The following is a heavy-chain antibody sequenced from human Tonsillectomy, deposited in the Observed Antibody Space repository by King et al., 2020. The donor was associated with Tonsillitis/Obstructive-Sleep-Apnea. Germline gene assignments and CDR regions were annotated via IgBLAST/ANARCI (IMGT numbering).Heavy chain of an antibody. CDR3: AINSDCSTTSCQEGASYYYYGMDV. CDR2: INPNSGGT. V-gene: IGHV1-2*02. CDR1: GYTLTGYY. J-gene: IGHJ6*02. Sequence: QLVQSGAEVKKPGASVKVSCMASGYTLTGYYMHWVRQAPGQGLEWMGWINPNSGGTNYAQKFQGRVTMTRDTSINTAYMELSRLRSDDSALYYCAINSDCSTTSCQEGASYYYYGMDVWGQGTTVTVSS. D-gene: IGHD2-2*01.